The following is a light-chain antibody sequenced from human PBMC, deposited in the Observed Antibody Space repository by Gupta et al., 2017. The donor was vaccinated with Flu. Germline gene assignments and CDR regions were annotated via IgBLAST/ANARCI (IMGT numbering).Light chain of an antibody. CDR1: QNISNY. J-gene: IGKJ4*02. V-gene: IGKV1-33*01. CDR3: QQCDNVPPT. CDR2: DAS. Sequence: PMTPSPPSLSASVGDRVTITCQASQNISNYLNWYQQKPGKAPKLLIYDASNLETGVPARFSGRGSGTDFTLTISSVQPEDFATYFCQQCDNVPPTFGGGTTMEIK.